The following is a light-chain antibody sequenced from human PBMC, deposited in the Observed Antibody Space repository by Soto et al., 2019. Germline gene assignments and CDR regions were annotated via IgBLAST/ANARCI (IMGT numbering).Light chain of an antibody. J-gene: IGKJ4*01. CDR1: QSVGSS. V-gene: IGKV3-15*01. CDR3: QQYHTWPT. CDR2: GAS. Sequence: ETVMTQSPVTLSVSPGERATLYCRASQSVGSSLAWYQQKPGQAPRLLIYGASTRAAGISSRFSGSGSGTEFTLTISSLQSADFAVYFCQQYHTWPTFGGGTKVEIK.